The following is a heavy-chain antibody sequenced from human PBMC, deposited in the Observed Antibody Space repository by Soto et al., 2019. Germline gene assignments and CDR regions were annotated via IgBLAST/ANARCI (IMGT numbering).Heavy chain of an antibody. V-gene: IGHV4-39*07. CDR1: GGSIRSNISY. Sequence: SETLSLTCSVSGGSIRSNISYWGWIRQPPGKGLEWIATVHYSGSTYYTPSLKSRVTISVDTSKTQFSLKLTSVTAADTAAYYCARVREYSGYRKAFDIWGQGRMVT. J-gene: IGHJ3*02. CDR3: ARVREYSGYRKAFDI. CDR2: VHYSGST. D-gene: IGHD5-12*01.